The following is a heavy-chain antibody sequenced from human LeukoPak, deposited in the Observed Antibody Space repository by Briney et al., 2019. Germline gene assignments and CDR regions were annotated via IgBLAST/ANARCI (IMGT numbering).Heavy chain of an antibody. CDR3: ANDGVDQWLQFDGVYYFDY. V-gene: IGHV3-7*03. D-gene: IGHD5-24*01. CDR2: IKEEGIDC. Sequence: GGSLRLSCGGSAFIFSGHWMKWVRETRGKGGEGVASIKEEGIDCLYLDSVNSRCSISRGNTKGSLFLQLNSLRAEDTAVYYCANDGVDQWLQFDGVYYFDYWGQGTLVTVSS. CDR1: AFIFSGHW. J-gene: IGHJ4*02.